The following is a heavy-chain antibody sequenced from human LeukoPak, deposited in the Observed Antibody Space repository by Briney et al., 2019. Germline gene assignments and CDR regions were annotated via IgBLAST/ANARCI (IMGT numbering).Heavy chain of an antibody. CDR2: LDGNSGTI. CDR3: ARSEGELLSQPFDD. V-gene: IGHV3-48*01. D-gene: IGHD3-10*01. CDR1: GFSFSDYS. J-gene: IGHJ4*02. Sequence: PGGSLRLSCAASGFSFSDYSMNWVRQAPGKGLEWVSYLDGNSGTIYYADSVKGRFTISRDSAKNSLYLQMNSLRAEDTAVYYCARSEGELLSQPFDDWGQGTLVTVSS.